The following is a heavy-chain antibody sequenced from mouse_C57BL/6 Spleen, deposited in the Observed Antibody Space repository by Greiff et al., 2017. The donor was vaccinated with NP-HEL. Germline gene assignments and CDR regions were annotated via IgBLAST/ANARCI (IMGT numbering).Heavy chain of an antibody. CDR1: GYSFTSYS. J-gene: IGHJ3*01. CDR3: ARNPDSDGAWFAY. V-gene: IGHV1-69*01. CDR2: IDSSDNYT. D-gene: IGHD2-12*01. Sequence: QVQLQQSGAGLVLPGASVKLSCTASGYSFTSYSMNWVRQGPGQGLEWVGEIDSSDNYTNSNQKLTGKDTLTVDKSSCTAFMQLRSLKSEDSAVYYCARNPDSDGAWFAYRGQATLVTVAA.